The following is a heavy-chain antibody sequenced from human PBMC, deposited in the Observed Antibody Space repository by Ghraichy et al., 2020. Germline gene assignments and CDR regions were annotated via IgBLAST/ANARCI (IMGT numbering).Heavy chain of an antibody. J-gene: IGHJ6*02. CDR3: ARDRLGDGYYGMDV. CDR1: GFSVSRTY. D-gene: IGHD3-22*01. V-gene: IGHV3-53*01. Sequence: GGSLRLSCAASGFSVSRTYMSWVRQAPGKGLEWVSIIYSGGSTYYADSVKGRFTISRDNSKNTLYLQMNSLRAEDTAVYFCARDRLGDGYYGMDVWGQGTTVTVSS. CDR2: IYSGGST.